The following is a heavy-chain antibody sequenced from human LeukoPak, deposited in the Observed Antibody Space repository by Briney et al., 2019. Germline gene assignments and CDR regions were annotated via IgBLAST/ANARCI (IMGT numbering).Heavy chain of an antibody. CDR1: GYTFTSYG. CDR3: ARKVSGYSVDY. Sequence: ASVKVSCKASGYTFTSYGISWVRQAPGQGLEWLGWISAYNGNTNYAQKLQGRVTMTTDTSTSAAYMELRSLRSDDTAVYYCARKVSGYSVDYWGQGTLVTVSS. J-gene: IGHJ4*02. V-gene: IGHV1-18*01. CDR2: ISAYNGNT. D-gene: IGHD6-13*01.